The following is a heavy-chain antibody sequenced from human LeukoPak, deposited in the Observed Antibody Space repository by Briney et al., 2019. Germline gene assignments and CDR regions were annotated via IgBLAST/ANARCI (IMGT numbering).Heavy chain of an antibody. CDR3: ARFPFGGVIEVGYFDY. CDR1: GGSISSGGYY. Sequence: SGTLSLTCTVSGGSISSGGYYWSWIRQHPGKGLEWIGYIYYSGSTYYNPSLKSRVTISVDTSKNQFSLKLSSVTAADTAVYYCARFPFGGVIEVGYFDYWGQGTLVTVSS. D-gene: IGHD3-16*02. CDR2: IYYSGST. V-gene: IGHV4-31*03. J-gene: IGHJ4*02.